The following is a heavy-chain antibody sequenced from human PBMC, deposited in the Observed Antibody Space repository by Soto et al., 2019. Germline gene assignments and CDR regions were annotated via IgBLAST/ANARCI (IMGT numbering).Heavy chain of an antibody. V-gene: IGHV1-46*03. CDR3: ARRSSSWYYFDY. CDR2: INPSGGST. J-gene: IGHJ4*02. D-gene: IGHD6-13*01. Sequence: GASVKVSCKASGYIFASYYMHWVRQAPGQGLEWMGIINPSGGSTSYAQKFQGRVTMTRDTSTSTVYMELSSLRSEDTAVYYCARRSSSWYYFDYWGQGTLVTFSS. CDR1: GYIFASYY.